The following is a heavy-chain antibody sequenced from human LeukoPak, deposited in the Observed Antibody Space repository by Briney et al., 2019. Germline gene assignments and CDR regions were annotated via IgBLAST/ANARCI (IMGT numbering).Heavy chain of an antibody. D-gene: IGHD2-2*01. CDR3: AKNDIVVVPAAFDY. CDR2: ISGSGRST. V-gene: IGHV3-23*01. CDR1: GFTFSSYA. J-gene: IGHJ4*02. Sequence: TGGSLRLSCAASGFTFSSYAMCWVRKAPGKGLEWVSAISGSGRSTYYADSVKGRFTISRDNSKNTLYPQMYSLRAEDTAVYYCAKNDIVVVPAAFDYWGQGTLVTVSS.